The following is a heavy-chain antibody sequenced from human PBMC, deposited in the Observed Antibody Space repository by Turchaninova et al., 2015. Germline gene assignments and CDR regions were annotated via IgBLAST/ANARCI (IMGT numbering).Heavy chain of an antibody. Sequence: QLQLQESGPGLVKPPETLSLTCTVSGDSISSSDYYWGWIRQPPGKGLGWIGTVYYSGTTFYNPSLKTRVTVSVDTSENQVSVKLRSVTAADTAVYDCARGKLRSDWFDPWGQGTLVTVSS. CDR1: GDSISSSDYY. CDR2: VYYSGTT. CDR3: ARGKLRSDWFDP. V-gene: IGHV4-39*01. D-gene: IGHD4-17*01. J-gene: IGHJ5*02.